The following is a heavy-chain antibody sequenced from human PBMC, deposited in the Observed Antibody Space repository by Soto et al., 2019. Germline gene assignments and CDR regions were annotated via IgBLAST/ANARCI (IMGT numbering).Heavy chain of an antibody. CDR1: GGSFSGYY. CDR2: INHSGST. V-gene: IGHV4-34*01. CDR3: ARERYSSSDLDY. J-gene: IGHJ4*02. Sequence: SLTCAVYGGSFSGYYWSWIRQPPGKGLEWIGEINHSGSTNYNPSLKSRVTISVDTSKNQFSLKLSSVTAADTAVYYCARERYSSSDLDYWGQGTLVTVSS. D-gene: IGHD6-13*01.